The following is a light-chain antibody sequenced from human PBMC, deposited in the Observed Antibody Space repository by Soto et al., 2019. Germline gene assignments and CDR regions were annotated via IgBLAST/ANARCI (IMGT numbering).Light chain of an antibody. CDR2: GNS. Sequence: QSVLTQPHSVSGAPGQRVTISCTGSSSNIGAGYDVHWYQQLPGTAPKLLIYGNSNRPSGVPDRFSGSKSGTSASLAITGLQAEDEADYYCQSYDSSQGDVFGGGTKLTVL. CDR3: QSYDSSQGDV. J-gene: IGLJ3*02. V-gene: IGLV1-40*01. CDR1: SSNIGAGYD.